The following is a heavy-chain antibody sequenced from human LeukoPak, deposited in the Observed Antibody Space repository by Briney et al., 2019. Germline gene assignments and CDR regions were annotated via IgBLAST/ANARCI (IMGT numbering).Heavy chain of an antibody. D-gene: IGHD3-10*01. Sequence: GESLKISCKGSGYSFTSYWIGWVRQMPGKGLEWMGIIYPGDSDTRCSPSFQGQVTISADKSISTAYLQWSSLKASDTAMYYCARQGLGTYYYGSGTSGNAFDIWGQGTMVTVSS. CDR2: IYPGDSDT. J-gene: IGHJ3*02. V-gene: IGHV5-51*01. CDR1: GYSFTSYW. CDR3: ARQGLGTYYYGSGTSGNAFDI.